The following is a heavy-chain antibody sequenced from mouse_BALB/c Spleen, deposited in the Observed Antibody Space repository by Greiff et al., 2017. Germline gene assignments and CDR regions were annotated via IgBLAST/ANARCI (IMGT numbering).Heavy chain of an antibody. J-gene: IGHJ2*01. CDR2: IWAGGST. Sequence: VNVVESGPGLVAPSQSLSITCTVSGFSLTSYGVHWVRQPPGKGLEWLGVIWAGGSTNYNSALMSRLSISKDNSKSQVFLKMNSLQTDDTAMYYCARAGSSYYFDYWGQGTTLTVSS. D-gene: IGHD1-1*01. CDR3: ARAGSSYYFDY. CDR1: GFSLTSYG. V-gene: IGHV2-9*02.